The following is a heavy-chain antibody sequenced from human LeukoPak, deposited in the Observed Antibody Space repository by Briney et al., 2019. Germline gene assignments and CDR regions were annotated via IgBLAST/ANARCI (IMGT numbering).Heavy chain of an antibody. Sequence: GGSLRLSCAASGFIFGNYALSWVRQAPGQGLEWVSIISGNGNRTYYADAVKGRFTISRDQSKNTLYLEMNSLRAEDTAVYYCAKDALRGVIIVSLSSPFHYWGQGSLVTVSS. CDR2: ISGNGNRT. J-gene: IGHJ4*02. V-gene: IGHV3-23*01. CDR1: GFIFGNYA. D-gene: IGHD2-21*01. CDR3: AKDALRGVIIVSLSSPFHY.